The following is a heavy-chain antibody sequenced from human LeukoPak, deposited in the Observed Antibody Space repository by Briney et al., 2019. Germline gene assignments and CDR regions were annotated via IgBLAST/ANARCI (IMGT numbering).Heavy chain of an antibody. V-gene: IGHV4-34*01. CDR1: GGSFSGYY. Sequence: SETLSLTCAVYGGSFSGYYWSWIRQPPGKGLEWIGEINHSGSTNYNPSLKSRVTISVDTSKNQFSLKLSSVTAADTAVYYCARDRLHYDFWSGYYRSDAFDIWGQGTMVTVSS. J-gene: IGHJ3*02. CDR2: INHSGST. D-gene: IGHD3-3*01. CDR3: ARDRLHYDFWSGYYRSDAFDI.